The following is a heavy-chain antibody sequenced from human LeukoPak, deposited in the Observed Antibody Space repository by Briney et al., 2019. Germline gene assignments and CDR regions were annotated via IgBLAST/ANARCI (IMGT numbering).Heavy chain of an antibody. D-gene: IGHD6-19*01. Sequence: ASVKVSWKVSGYTLTELSMHWVRQAPGKGLEWMGGFDPEDGVTIYAQKFQGRVTMTEDTSTDTAYMELSSLRSEDTAVYYCATAGIAVAARPRWFDPWGQGTLVTVSS. CDR2: FDPEDGVT. CDR1: GYTLTELS. CDR3: ATAGIAVAARPRWFDP. V-gene: IGHV1-24*01. J-gene: IGHJ5*02.